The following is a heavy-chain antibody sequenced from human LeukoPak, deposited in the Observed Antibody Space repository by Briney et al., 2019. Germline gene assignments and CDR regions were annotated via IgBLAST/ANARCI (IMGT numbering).Heavy chain of an antibody. CDR3: GRAEHDWGSDY. Sequence: LSQTLSLTCAISGDSFSGNRATWNWLRQSPSRGLEWLGRIYYRSKWYSDYAVSVKGRITINPDTSKNQFSLLLNSVTPEDTAVYFCGRAEHDWGSDYWGQGTLVTVSS. J-gene: IGHJ4*02. D-gene: IGHD3-9*01. CDR1: GDSFSGNRAT. V-gene: IGHV6-1*01. CDR2: IYYRSKWYS.